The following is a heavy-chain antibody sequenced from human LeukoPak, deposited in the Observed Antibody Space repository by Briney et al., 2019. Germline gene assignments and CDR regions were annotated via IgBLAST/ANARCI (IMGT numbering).Heavy chain of an antibody. Sequence: PPETPSLTCTVSGGSISSSSYYWGWIRQPPGKGLEWIGSIYYSGSTYYNPSLKSRFTISVDTSKNQFSLKLSSVTAADTAVYYCAGSQSIAVAGTFAFDIWGQGTIVSVSS. CDR2: IYYSGST. D-gene: IGHD6-19*01. CDR3: AGSQSIAVAGTFAFDI. V-gene: IGHV4-39*05. CDR1: GGSISSSSYY. J-gene: IGHJ3*02.